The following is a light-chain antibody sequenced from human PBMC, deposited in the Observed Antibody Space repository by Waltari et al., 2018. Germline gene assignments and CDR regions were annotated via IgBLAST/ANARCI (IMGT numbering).Light chain of an antibody. CDR1: SSDVGGYNF. Sequence: QSALTQPPSASGSPGQSVTISCTGTSSDVGGYNFVSWYQHHPGKAPRLIIYEVSERPSGVPDRFSGSKSGNTASLTVSGLQAEDEADYYCSSYVANNKPVFGGGTKLTVL. CDR3: SSYVANNKPV. CDR2: EVS. V-gene: IGLV2-8*01. J-gene: IGLJ2*01.